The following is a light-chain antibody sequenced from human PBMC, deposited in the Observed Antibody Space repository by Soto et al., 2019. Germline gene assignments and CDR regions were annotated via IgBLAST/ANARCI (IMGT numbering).Light chain of an antibody. CDR2: GAS. Sequence: EIVLTQSPGTLSLSPGERATQSCRASQSVSSSYLVWYQQKAGQAPRLLIYGASSRDTGIPDRFSGSGSGPDFTLTISRLEPEDFAVYYCQQYGNSLYTFGQGNKLEIK. V-gene: IGKV3-20*01. CDR1: QSVSSSY. CDR3: QQYGNSLYT. J-gene: IGKJ2*01.